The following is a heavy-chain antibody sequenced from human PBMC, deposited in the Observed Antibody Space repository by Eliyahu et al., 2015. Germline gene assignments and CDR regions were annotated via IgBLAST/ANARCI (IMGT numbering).Heavy chain of an antibody. CDR2: XNHSGST. V-gene: IGHV4-34*01. J-gene: IGHJ1*01. CDR1: GGSFSGYY. D-gene: IGHD6-13*01. Sequence: QVQLQQWGAGLLKPSETLSLTCAXYGGSFSGYYWSWXRQPPGKGLEWIGEXNHSGSTNYNPSLKSRVTISVDTSKNQFSLKLSSVTAADTAVYYCARSRGGIEYFQHWGQGTLVTVSS. CDR3: ARSRGGIEYFQH.